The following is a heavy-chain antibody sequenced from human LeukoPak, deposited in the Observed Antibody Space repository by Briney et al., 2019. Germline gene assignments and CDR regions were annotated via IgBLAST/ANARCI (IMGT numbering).Heavy chain of an antibody. CDR1: GGSISSGGYY. V-gene: IGHV4-31*03. CDR2: IYYSGST. D-gene: IGHD5-24*01. CDR3: ARGGMATITIPPAFDY. J-gene: IGHJ4*02. Sequence: SETLSLTCTVSGGSISSGGYYWSWIRQHPGKGLEWIGYIYYSGSTYYNPSPKSRVTISVDTSKNQFSLKLSSVTAADTAVYYCARGGMATITIPPAFDYWGQGTLVTVSS.